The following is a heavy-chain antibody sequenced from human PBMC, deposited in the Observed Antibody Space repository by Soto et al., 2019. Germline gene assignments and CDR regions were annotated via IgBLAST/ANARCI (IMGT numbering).Heavy chain of an antibody. Sequence: SETLSLTCTVYGGSISNYYWTWIRQPAGRGLEWIGRIYSSGSTNYNSSLKSRVTMSVDTSKNQFSLKLTSVTAADTAVYYCARQTTFSSSWYDYWGQGTLVTVSS. J-gene: IGHJ4*02. CDR2: IYSSGST. D-gene: IGHD6-13*01. CDR3: ARQTTFSSSWYDY. V-gene: IGHV4-4*07. CDR1: GGSISNYY.